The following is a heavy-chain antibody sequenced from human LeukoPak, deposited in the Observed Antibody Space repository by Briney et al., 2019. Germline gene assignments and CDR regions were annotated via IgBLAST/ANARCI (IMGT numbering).Heavy chain of an antibody. Sequence: SGPTLVNPTQTLTLTCTFSGFSPSTNGVGVGWIRQPPGKALEWLALLYWNDYKYYSPSLKSRLSITRDTSKNQVVLTLTNMDPVDTATYFCAHSRTSAWPTPYNYFDPWGQGTLVTVSS. D-gene: IGHD6-19*01. J-gene: IGHJ5*02. CDR3: AHSRTSAWPTPYNYFDP. CDR1: GFSPSTNGVG. V-gene: IGHV2-5*01. CDR2: LYWNDYK.